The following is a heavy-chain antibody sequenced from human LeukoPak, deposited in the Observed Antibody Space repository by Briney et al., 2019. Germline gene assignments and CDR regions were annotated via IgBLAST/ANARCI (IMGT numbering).Heavy chain of an antibody. Sequence: GGSLRLSCAASGFTLGSYGMHWVRQAPGKGLEWVASISYDGSNEYYGDSVKGRFSVSRDNSKNTLYLHMSSPRAEDTAVYYCAREREMATRYYFDYWGQGTLVTVSS. D-gene: IGHD5-24*01. J-gene: IGHJ4*02. CDR3: AREREMATRYYFDY. CDR1: GFTLGSYG. V-gene: IGHV3-30*03. CDR2: ISYDGSNE.